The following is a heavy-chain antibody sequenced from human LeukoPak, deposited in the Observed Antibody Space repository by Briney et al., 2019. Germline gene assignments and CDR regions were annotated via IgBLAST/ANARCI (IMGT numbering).Heavy chain of an antibody. Sequence: SETLSLTCTVSGGSISSYYWSWIRQPPGKGLEWIGYIYYSGSTNYNPSLKSRVTISVDTSKNQFSLKLSSVTAADTAVYYCARHVRGSGYYFDYWGQGTLVTVSS. CDR3: ARHVRGSGYYFDY. D-gene: IGHD3-10*01. CDR1: GGSISSYY. CDR2: IYYSGST. V-gene: IGHV4-59*08. J-gene: IGHJ4*02.